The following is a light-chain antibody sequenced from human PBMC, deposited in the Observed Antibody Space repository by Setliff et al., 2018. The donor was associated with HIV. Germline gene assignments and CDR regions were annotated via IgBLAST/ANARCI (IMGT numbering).Light chain of an antibody. Sequence: QSVLTQPASVSGSPGQSITISCTGTSSDVGSYNLVSWYQQRPGKAPKLIMYEVTKWPSGISDRFSGSKSGNTASLTISGLQADDEADYYCCSYGSSDTFGFGTGTRVTVL. CDR2: EVT. CDR3: CSYGSSDTFG. J-gene: IGLJ1*01. V-gene: IGLV2-23*02. CDR1: SSDVGSYNL.